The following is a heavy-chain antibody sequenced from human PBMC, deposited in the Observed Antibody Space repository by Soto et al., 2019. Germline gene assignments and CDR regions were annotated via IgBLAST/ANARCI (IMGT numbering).Heavy chain of an antibody. D-gene: IGHD5-12*01. CDR1: GFTFTTYW. J-gene: IGHJ4*02. V-gene: IGHV3-74*01. CDR2: ISIDGSGT. Sequence: PGGSLRLSCAASGFTFTTYWMHWVRQAPGKGLEWVSRISIDGSGTAYADSVKGRFTISRDNAKNTLYLQMNSLRGEDTAVYYCTKGHSGYDYADWGLGTQVTVSS. CDR3: TKGHSGYDYAD.